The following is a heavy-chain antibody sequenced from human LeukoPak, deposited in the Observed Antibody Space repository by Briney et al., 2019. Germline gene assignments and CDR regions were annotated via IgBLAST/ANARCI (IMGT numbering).Heavy chain of an antibody. CDR3: ARLGAAGTSIDY. Sequence: PGGSLRLSCAASGFTFSSYTMHWVRQAPGKGLEWVSSISSSSYIYYADSVKGRFTISRDDAKNSLFLQMNSLRAEDTAVYFCARLGAAGTSIDYWGQGTLVTVSS. CDR1: GFTFSSYT. CDR2: ISSSSYI. D-gene: IGHD6-19*01. V-gene: IGHV3-21*01. J-gene: IGHJ4*02.